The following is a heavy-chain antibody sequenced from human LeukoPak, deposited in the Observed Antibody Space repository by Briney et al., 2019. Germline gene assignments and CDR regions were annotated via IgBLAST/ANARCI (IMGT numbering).Heavy chain of an antibody. CDR2: ISSSSTTI. J-gene: IGHJ3*02. V-gene: IGHV3-48*04. Sequence: GGSLRLSCAASAFTFSTYSMNWVRQAPGKGLEWVSYISSSSTTIYYADSVKGRFTISRDNAKNSLYLQMNSLRAEDTAVYYCARDPLSDAFDIWGQGTMVTVSS. CDR3: ARDPLSDAFDI. CDR1: AFTFSTYS.